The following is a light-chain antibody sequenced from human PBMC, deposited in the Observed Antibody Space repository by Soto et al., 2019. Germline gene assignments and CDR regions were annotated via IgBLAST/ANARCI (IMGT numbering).Light chain of an antibody. J-gene: IGKJ4*01. Sequence: EIVMSQSPATLSASPGQRATLSCSASQSVSSNLAWYQQKPGQAHRLLIYGPSTRASGNTARFSGSGSGTEFPLTISSVQSEAFAVYYCQQYNNWLSFGGGTKVEIK. CDR3: QQYNNWLS. CDR1: QSVSSN. V-gene: IGKV3-15*01. CDR2: GPS.